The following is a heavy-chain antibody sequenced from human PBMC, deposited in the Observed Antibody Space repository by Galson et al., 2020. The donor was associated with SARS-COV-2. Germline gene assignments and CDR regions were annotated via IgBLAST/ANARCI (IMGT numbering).Heavy chain of an antibody. J-gene: IGHJ3*02. V-gene: IGHV4-39*01. Sequence: SETLSLTCTVSGDSISSTAYYWGWIRQPPGKGLEWIASISYTGRTIYNPSLESRVTMSVDTSKNQFSLKLSSLTAADTAVYFCARRCGGDCYLVKDVFDIWGQGTMVTVAP. CDR1: GDSISSTAYY. D-gene: IGHD2-21*02. CDR2: ISYTGRT. CDR3: ARRCGGDCYLVKDVFDI.